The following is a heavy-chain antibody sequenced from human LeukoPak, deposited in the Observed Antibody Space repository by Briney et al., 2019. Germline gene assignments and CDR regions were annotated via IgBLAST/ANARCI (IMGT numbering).Heavy chain of an antibody. V-gene: IGHV4-34*01. CDR2: MNPSGST. CDR1: GGSFSGYY. D-gene: IGHD3-22*01. CDR3: ARGRQDVTMIVVVMTAVSYYLDV. Sequence: SETLSLACAVYGGSFSGYYWTWIRQTPEKGLEWIGEMNPSGSTSYNPSLKSRVTISVDTSKNQFSLKLSSVTAADTAVYYCARGRQDVTMIVVVMTAVSYYLDVWGKGTTVTVS. J-gene: IGHJ6*03.